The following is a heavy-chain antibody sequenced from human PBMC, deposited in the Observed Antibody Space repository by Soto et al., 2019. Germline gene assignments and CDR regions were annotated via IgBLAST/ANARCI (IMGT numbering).Heavy chain of an antibody. CDR2: ISGSGGST. CDR1: GFTFSSYA. D-gene: IGHD2-2*02. J-gene: IGHJ4*02. V-gene: IGHV3-23*01. Sequence: GGSLRLSCAASGFTFSSYAMSWVRQAPGKGLEWVSAISGSGGSTYYADSVKGRFTIARYNSKNTLYLQMNSLRAEDRAVYYCAKEGGYCSSTSCYTPFYFDYWGQGTLVTVSS. CDR3: AKEGGYCSSTSCYTPFYFDY.